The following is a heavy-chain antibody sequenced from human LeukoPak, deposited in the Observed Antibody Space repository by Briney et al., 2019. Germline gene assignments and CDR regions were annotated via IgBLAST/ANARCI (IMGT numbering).Heavy chain of an antibody. CDR2: IKRDGGQT. J-gene: IGHJ3*02. V-gene: IGHV3-7*01. CDR3: ARDTSPSSGSTYFDAFDM. Sequence: AGGSLRLSCVSSGFTFSNDWMTWVRQAPGKGLEWVANIKRDGGQTHYADSVKGRFTISRDNTKLFLQLTSLRVEDTARYYRARDTSPSSGSTYFDAFDMWGQGTMVSASS. D-gene: IGHD1-1*01. CDR1: GFTFSNDW.